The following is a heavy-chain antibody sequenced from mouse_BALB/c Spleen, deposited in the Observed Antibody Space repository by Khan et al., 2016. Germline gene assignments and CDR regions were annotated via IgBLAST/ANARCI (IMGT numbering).Heavy chain of an antibody. CDR1: GYTFTNYG. CDR2: INTYSGES. Sequence: QIQLVQSGPELKKPGKTVKISCKASGYTFTNYGMNWVKQAPGKGLKWMGWINTYSGESTYADDFKGRFAFSLETSANTAYLQINNLKNEDTATYFCARRVRWYFDVWGAGTTVTVSS. J-gene: IGHJ1*01. CDR3: ARRVRWYFDV. D-gene: IGHD2-14*01. V-gene: IGHV9-3-1*01.